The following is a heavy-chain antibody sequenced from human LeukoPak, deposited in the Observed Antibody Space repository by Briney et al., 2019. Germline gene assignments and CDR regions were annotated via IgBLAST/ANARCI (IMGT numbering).Heavy chain of an antibody. D-gene: IGHD3-10*01. CDR1: GYTFTSYY. CDR2: INPSGGST. V-gene: IGHV1-46*01. Sequence: ASVTVSCKASGYTFTSYYMHWVRQAPGQGLEWMGIINPSGGSTSYAQKFQGRVTMTRDTSTSTVYMELSSLRSEDTAVYYCARDRAQYYFDYWGQGTLVTVSS. J-gene: IGHJ4*02. CDR3: ARDRAQYYFDY.